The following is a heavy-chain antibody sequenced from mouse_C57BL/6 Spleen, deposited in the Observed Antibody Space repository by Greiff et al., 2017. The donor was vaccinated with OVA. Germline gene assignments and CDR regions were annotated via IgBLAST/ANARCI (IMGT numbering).Heavy chain of an antibody. Sequence: VHVKQSGPELVKPGASVKISCKASGYSFTDYNMNWVKQSNGKSLEWIGVINPNYGTTSYNQKFKGKATLTVDQSSSTAYMQLNSLTSEDSAVYYCARGMGDYDEAFFAYWGQGTLVTVSA. V-gene: IGHV1-39*01. CDR2: INPNYGTT. CDR1: GYSFTDYN. J-gene: IGHJ3*01. D-gene: IGHD2-4*01. CDR3: ARGMGDYDEAFFAY.